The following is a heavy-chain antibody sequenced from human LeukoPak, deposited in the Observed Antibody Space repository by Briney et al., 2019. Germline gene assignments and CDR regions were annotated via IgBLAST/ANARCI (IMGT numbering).Heavy chain of an antibody. CDR2: IIPIFGTA. CDR3: ARLSQNHHAAYFDY. D-gene: IGHD1-14*01. J-gene: IGHJ4*02. CDR1: GYNLTNYG. Sequence: ASVKVSCKASGYNLTNYGISWVRQAPGQGLEWMGGIIPIFGTANYAQKFQGRVTITTDESTSTAYMELSSLRSEDTAVYYCARLSQNHHAAYFDYWGQGTLVTVSS. V-gene: IGHV1-69*05.